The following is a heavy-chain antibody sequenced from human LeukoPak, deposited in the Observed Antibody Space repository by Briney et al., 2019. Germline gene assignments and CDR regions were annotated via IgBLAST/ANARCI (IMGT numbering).Heavy chain of an antibody. CDR3: AKGYSSSSARYFDL. V-gene: IGHV3-23*01. CDR1: GFTFSSYA. J-gene: IGHJ2*01. D-gene: IGHD6-6*01. Sequence: PGGSLRLSCAASGFTFSSYAMTWVRQAPGKGLEWVSDISGTSGSTYYADSVKGRFTISRDNSRNTLFLQMSTLRAEDTAVYYCAKGYSSSSARYFDLWGRGTLVTVSS. CDR2: ISGTSGST.